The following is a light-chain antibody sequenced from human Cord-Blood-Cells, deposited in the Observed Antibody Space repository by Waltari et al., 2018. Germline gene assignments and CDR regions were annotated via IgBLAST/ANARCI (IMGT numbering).Light chain of an antibody. CDR1: QSVSSSY. Sequence: DIVLTQSPGTLSLSPGERATLSCRASQSVSSSYLAWYQQKPGQAPRLLIYGASSRATGIPDRFSGSGSGTDFTLTSSRLEPEDFAVYYCQQYGSSPTFGGGTKVEIK. CDR3: QQYGSSPT. J-gene: IGKJ4*01. CDR2: GAS. V-gene: IGKV3-20*01.